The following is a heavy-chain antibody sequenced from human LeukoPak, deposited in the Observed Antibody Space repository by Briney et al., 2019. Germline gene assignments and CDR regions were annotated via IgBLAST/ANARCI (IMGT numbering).Heavy chain of an antibody. J-gene: IGHJ4*02. CDR2: INPNSGGT. CDR3: ARGQYSSSWRSREILPSFDY. Sequence: ASVKVSCKASGYTFTGYYMHWVRQAPGQGLEWMGWINPNSGGTNYAQKFQGRVTMTRDTSISTAYMELSRLRSDDTAVYYCARGQYSSSWRSREILPSFDYWGQGTLVTVSS. V-gene: IGHV1-2*02. CDR1: GYTFTGYY. D-gene: IGHD6-13*01.